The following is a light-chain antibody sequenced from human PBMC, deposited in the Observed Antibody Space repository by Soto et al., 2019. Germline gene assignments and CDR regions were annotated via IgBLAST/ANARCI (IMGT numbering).Light chain of an antibody. CDR1: QSVSSSY. Sequence: EIVLTQSPGTLSLSPGERATLSCRASQSVSSSYLAWYQQKPGQAPWLLIYGASSRATGIPDRFSGSGSGTDFTLTISRLEPEDFAVYYCQQYGSSSWTFGQGTKV. V-gene: IGKV3-20*01. CDR3: QQYGSSSWT. CDR2: GAS. J-gene: IGKJ1*01.